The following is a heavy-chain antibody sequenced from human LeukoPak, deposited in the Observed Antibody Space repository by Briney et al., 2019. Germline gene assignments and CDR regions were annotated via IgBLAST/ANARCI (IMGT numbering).Heavy chain of an antibody. Sequence: ASVKVSCKASGYTFTSYDFNWVRQAPGQGLEWMGIINPSGGSTSYAQKFQGRVTMTRDTSTSTVYMELSSLRSEDTAVYYCARDGGTTVTTILGYWGQGTLVTVSS. CDR2: INPSGGST. J-gene: IGHJ4*02. V-gene: IGHV1-46*01. CDR3: ARDGGTTVTTILGY. D-gene: IGHD4-17*01. CDR1: GYTFTSYD.